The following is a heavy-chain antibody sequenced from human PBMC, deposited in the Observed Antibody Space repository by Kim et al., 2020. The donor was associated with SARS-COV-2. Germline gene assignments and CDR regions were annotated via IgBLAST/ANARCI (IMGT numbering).Heavy chain of an antibody. CDR2: IYYSGST. D-gene: IGHD3-9*01. CDR3: ARDRGYDILTGQGWFDP. Sequence: SETLSLTCTVSGGSISSGGYYWSWIRQHPGKGLEWIGYIYYSGSTYYNPSLKSRVTISVDTSKNQFSLKLSSVTAADTAVYYCARDRGYDILTGQGWFDPWGQGTLVTVSS. CDR1: GGSISSGGYY. J-gene: IGHJ5*02. V-gene: IGHV4-31*03.